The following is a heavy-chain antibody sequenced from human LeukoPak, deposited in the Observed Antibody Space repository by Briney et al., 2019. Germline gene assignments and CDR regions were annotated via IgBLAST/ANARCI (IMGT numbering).Heavy chain of an antibody. CDR3: ARVSVAHEIVAGDYFES. V-gene: IGHV4-38-2*02. J-gene: IGHJ4*02. CDR1: VHSLYNADD. CDR2: ISRNGIT. D-gene: IGHD2-15*01. Sequence: PSDPLSLPCSVSVHSLYNADDLARARPPPGTGLEGICNISRNGITFCSPSHNTSITISVDRPKHQISLKGRSATAADTAIYYCARVSVAHEIVAGDYFESWGQGTLVTVSP.